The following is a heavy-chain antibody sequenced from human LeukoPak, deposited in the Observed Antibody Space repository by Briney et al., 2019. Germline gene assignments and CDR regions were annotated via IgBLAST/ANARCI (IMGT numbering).Heavy chain of an antibody. CDR1: GGSISSYY. D-gene: IGHD1-26*01. CDR2: IYHSGSN. CDR3: VAGSGGDEWEPYGFDY. Sequence: PSETLSLTCSVSGGSISSYYWGWIRQPPGKGLEWIGSIYHSGSNYYNPSLKSRVTISVDTSKNQFSLKLNSVTAADTAVYYCVAGSGGDEWEPYGFDYWGQGTLVTVYS. V-gene: IGHV4-38-2*02. J-gene: IGHJ4*02.